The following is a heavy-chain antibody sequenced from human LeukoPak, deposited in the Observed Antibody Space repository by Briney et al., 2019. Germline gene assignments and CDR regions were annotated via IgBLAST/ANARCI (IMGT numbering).Heavy chain of an antibody. J-gene: IGHJ4*02. CDR3: ARESVPAAIDY. Sequence: PSETLSLTCTVSGGSISSGGYYWSWIRQPPGKGLEWIGYIYHSGSTYYNPSLKSRVTISVDRSKNQFSLKLSSVTAADTAVYYCARESVPAAIDYWGQGTLVTVSS. CDR1: GGSISSGGYY. V-gene: IGHV4-30-2*01. D-gene: IGHD2-2*01. CDR2: IYHSGST.